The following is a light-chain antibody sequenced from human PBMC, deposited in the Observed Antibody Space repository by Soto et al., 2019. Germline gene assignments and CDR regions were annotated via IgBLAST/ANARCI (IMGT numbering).Light chain of an antibody. CDR1: QSISNL. V-gene: IGKV3-11*01. CDR2: DAS. J-gene: IGKJ4*01. CDR3: LQCGNWPLT. Sequence: EIVLTQSPATLSLSPGERATLSCRASQSISNLLAWFQQKPGQAPRLLIYDASNRATGIPARFSGSGSGTDFTLTISSLEPEDFAVYYCLQCGNWPLTFGGGTKVEIK.